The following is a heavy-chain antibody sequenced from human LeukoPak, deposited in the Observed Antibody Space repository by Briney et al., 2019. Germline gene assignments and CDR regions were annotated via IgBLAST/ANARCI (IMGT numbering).Heavy chain of an antibody. V-gene: IGHV3-53*01. D-gene: IGHD6-19*01. CDR3: ARGSSAGNDWYFDL. CDR1: GFTVSSNY. Sequence: GGSLRLSCAASGFTVSSNYMSWVRQAPGKGLEWVSVIYSGGSTYYADSVKGRFTISRDNSKNTLYLQMNSLRAEDTAVYYCARGSSAGNDWYFDLWGRGTLVTVSS. J-gene: IGHJ2*01. CDR2: IYSGGST.